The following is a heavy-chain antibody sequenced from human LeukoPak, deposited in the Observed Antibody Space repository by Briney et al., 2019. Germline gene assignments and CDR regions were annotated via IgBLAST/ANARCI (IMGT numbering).Heavy chain of an antibody. CDR2: ISWNSGSI. Sequence: QPGRSLRLSCAASGFTSDDYAMHWVPQAPGKGLEWRSGISWNSGSIGYADSVKGRFTISRDNAKNSLYLQMNRLRAEDMAWYYCAKAGGIAEPYYFYYWGQGTLVTVSS. D-gene: IGHD6-13*01. CDR1: GFTSDDYA. J-gene: IGHJ4*02. CDR3: AKAGGIAEPYYFYY. V-gene: IGHV3-9*02.